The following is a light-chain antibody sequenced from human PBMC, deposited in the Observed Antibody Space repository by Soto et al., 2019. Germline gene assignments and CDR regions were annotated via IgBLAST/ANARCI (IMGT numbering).Light chain of an antibody. CDR2: SDD. J-gene: IGLJ3*02. CDR3: AAWDDNLNGPL. CDR1: NSNIGRYS. Sequence: QSALTQPPSLSGTPGQRVTNSCSGSNSNIGRYSVNWYQHFPGTAPKILIYSDDERPSGVPDRFSGSKSGTSASLAISGLQSEDEAEYYCAAWDDNLNGPLFGGGTKVTVL. V-gene: IGLV1-44*01.